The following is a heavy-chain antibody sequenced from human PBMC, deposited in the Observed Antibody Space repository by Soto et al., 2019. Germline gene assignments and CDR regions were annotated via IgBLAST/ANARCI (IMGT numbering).Heavy chain of an antibody. Sequence: KPLETLSLTCAVYGGSFSGYYWSWIRQPPGKGLEWIGEINHSGSTNYNPSLKSRVTISVDTSKNQFSLKLSSVTAADTAVYYCARAPYYYYYYGMDVWGQGTTVTVSS. CDR2: INHSGST. J-gene: IGHJ6*02. V-gene: IGHV4-34*01. CDR3: ARAPYYYYYYGMDV. CDR1: GGSFSGYY.